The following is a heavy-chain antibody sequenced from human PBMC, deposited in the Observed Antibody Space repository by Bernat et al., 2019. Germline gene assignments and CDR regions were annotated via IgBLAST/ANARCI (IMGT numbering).Heavy chain of an antibody. D-gene: IGHD2-15*01. CDR3: ARGGPLYCSGGSCYLHDAFDI. J-gene: IGHJ3*02. V-gene: IGHV3-21*05. CDR1: GFTFSSYS. CDR2: ISSSSSYI. Sequence: EVQLVESGGGLVKPGGSLRLSCAASGFTFSSYSMNWVRQAPGKGLEWVSYISSSSSYIYYADSVKGRFTISRDNAKNSLYLQMNSLRAEDTAVYYCARGGPLYCSGGSCYLHDAFDIWGQGTMVTVFS.